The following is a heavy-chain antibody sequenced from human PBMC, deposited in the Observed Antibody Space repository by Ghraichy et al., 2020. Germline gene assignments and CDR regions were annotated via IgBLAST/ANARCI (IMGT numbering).Heavy chain of an antibody. Sequence: GGSLRLSCAASGFTFDDYAMHWVRQAPGKGLEWVSGISWNSGSIGYADSVKGRFTISRDNAKNSLYLQMNSLRAEDTALYYCAKEDLNWGSTFDYWGQGTLVTVSS. CDR3: AKEDLNWGSTFDY. CDR1: GFTFDDYA. CDR2: ISWNSGSI. D-gene: IGHD7-27*01. V-gene: IGHV3-9*01. J-gene: IGHJ4*02.